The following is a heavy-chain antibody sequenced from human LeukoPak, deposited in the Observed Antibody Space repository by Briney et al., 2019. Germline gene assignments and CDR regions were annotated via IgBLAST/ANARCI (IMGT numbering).Heavy chain of an antibody. D-gene: IGHD4-17*01. CDR3: ARDNYGLDY. J-gene: IGHJ4*02. V-gene: IGHV3-30-3*01. CDR2: ISYDGSNE. Sequence: GGSLRLSCAASGFTFRTYAMHWVRQAPGKGLAWVALISYDGSNEYYADSVKGRFTISRDNSKNTLYLQMNGLRPEDTAVYYCARDNYGLDYWGQGTLVTVSS. CDR1: GFTFRTYA.